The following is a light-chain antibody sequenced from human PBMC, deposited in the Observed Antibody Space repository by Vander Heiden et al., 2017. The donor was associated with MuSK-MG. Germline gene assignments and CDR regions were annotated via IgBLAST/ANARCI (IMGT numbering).Light chain of an antibody. CDR3: QQYNYWPYS. CDR1: QSLTSS. Sequence: DIVMTQSPATLSVSPGERATLSCRASQSLTSSLAWYQQKPGQAPRLLIYSASTRATGIPARFSGSGSGTEFTLTISSLQSEDFAVYYCQQYNYWPYSFGQGTNLEI. J-gene: IGKJ2*03. V-gene: IGKV3-15*01. CDR2: SAS.